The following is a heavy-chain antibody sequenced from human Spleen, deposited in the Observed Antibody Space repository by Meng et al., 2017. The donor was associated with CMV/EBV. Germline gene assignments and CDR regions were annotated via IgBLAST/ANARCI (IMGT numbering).Heavy chain of an antibody. Sequence: ASVKVSCKASGYTFTSYDINWVRQATGQGLEWMGWMNPNSGNTGYAQKFQGRVTITRNTSISTAYMELSSLRSEDTAVYYCARGGSGWRVVYYYGMDVWGQGTTVTVSS. V-gene: IGHV1-8*03. CDR3: ARGGSGWRVVYYYGMDV. CDR2: MNPNSGNT. CDR1: GYTFTSYD. D-gene: IGHD6-19*01. J-gene: IGHJ6*02.